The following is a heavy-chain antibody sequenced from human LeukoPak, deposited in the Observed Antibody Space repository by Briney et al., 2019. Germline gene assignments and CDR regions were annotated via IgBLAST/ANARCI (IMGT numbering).Heavy chain of an antibody. CDR3: ARVSYSSGWYPFKNNWFDP. V-gene: IGHV4-59*01. D-gene: IGHD6-19*01. J-gene: IGHJ5*02. CDR2: IYYSGST. CDR1: GGSISSYY. Sequence: SETLSLTCTVSGGSISSYYWSWIRQPPGKGLEWIGYIYYSGSTNYNPSLKSRVTISVDTSKNQFSLKLSSVTAADTAVYYCARVSYSSGWYPFKNNWFDPWGQGTLVTVSS.